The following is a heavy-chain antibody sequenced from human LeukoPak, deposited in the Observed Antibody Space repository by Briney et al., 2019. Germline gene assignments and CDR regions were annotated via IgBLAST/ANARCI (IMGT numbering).Heavy chain of an antibody. CDR1: GGSISSGGYY. D-gene: IGHD6-19*01. V-gene: IGHV4-31*03. CDR2: IYYSGST. Sequence: SSETLSLTCTVSGGSISSGGYYWSWIRQHPGKGLEWIGYIYYSGSTYYNPSLKSRVTISVDTSKNQFSLKLSSVTAADTAVYYCARLGGYSSHFDYWGQGTLVTVSS. CDR3: ARLGGYSSHFDY. J-gene: IGHJ4*02.